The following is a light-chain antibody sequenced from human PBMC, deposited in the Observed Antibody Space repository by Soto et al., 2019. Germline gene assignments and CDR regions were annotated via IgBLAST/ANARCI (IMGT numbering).Light chain of an antibody. Sequence: DIQMTQSPSTLSASVGDRVTITCRASQTISSSFAWYQHKPGQAPNLLIYKASSLESGVPSRFSGSGSGSEVTLTIRSGQPEDVATYYCQQYSNFWTFGQGTKVEIK. J-gene: IGKJ1*01. V-gene: IGKV1-5*03. CDR1: QTISSS. CDR3: QQYSNFWT. CDR2: KAS.